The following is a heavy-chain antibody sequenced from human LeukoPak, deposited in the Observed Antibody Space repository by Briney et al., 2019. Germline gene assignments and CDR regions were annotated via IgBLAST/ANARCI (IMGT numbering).Heavy chain of an antibody. Sequence: PSETLSLTCTVSGGSISSHYWSWIRQPPGKGLEWIGYIYYSGSTNYNPSLKSRVTISVDTSKNQLSLKLSSVTAADTAVYYCARAYLGYCSSTSCPRWFDPWGQGTLVTVSS. CDR2: IYYSGST. D-gene: IGHD2-2*01. J-gene: IGHJ5*02. CDR3: ARAYLGYCSSTSCPRWFDP. CDR1: GGSISSHY. V-gene: IGHV4-59*11.